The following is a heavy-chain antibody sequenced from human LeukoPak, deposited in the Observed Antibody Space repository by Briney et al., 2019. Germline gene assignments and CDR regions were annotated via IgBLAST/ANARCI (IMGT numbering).Heavy chain of an antibody. J-gene: IGHJ3*02. CDR3: TRARGSYAFDI. CDR1: GFTFSDYY. D-gene: IGHD3-10*01. CDR2: ISSSGITM. V-gene: IGHV3-11*04. Sequence: GGSLRLSCAASGFTFSDYYMGWIRQAPGKGLGWASYISSSGITMYYADSVKGRFTISRDNAKNSLYLQMNSLRAEDTAVYYCTRARGSYAFDIWGQGTMVTVSS.